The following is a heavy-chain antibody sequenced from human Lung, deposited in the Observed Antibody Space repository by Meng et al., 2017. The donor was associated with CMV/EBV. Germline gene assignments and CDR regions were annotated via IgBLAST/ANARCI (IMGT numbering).Heavy chain of an antibody. V-gene: IGHV1-18*01. CDR1: GYTFISYG. D-gene: IGHD5-12*01. CDR3: ARGGYSDYDVRGSDYYYGMEV. J-gene: IGHJ6*01. Sequence: SVXVSXXASGYTFISYGISWVRQAPGQGLEWMGWISAYNGRTNYAQKFQGRVTMTTDTSTNTAYTELRSLRSDDTAVYFCARGGYSDYDVRGSDYYYGMEVWGQGNXVNGYS. CDR2: ISAYNGRT.